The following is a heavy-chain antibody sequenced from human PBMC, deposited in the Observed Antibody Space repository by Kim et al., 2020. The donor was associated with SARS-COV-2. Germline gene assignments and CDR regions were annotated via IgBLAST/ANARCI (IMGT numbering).Heavy chain of an antibody. J-gene: IGHJ4*02. CDR3: TREVVGDGLDY. V-gene: IGHV1-3*01. D-gene: IGHD2-15*01. CDR2: IIVGSGHT. CDR1: GYTFTSYT. Sequence: ASVKVSCKTSGYTFTSYTIQWVRQAPGQRPEWMGWIIVGSGHTKYSQKFQGRLTITRDTSASTVYMELSGLGSEDTATYFCTREVVGDGLDYWGQGALVTVS.